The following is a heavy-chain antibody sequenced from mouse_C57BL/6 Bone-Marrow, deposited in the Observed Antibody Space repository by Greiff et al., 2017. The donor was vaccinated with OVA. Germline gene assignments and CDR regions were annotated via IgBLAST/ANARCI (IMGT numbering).Heavy chain of an antibody. CDR3: TANRY. Sequence: EVQLQQSGAELVRPGASVKLSCTASGFNIKDDYMHWVKERPEQGLEWIGWIDPENGDTEYASKFQGKATITADKSSKTVYLHLSSLTSEDTAVYYCTANRYGGRGTTLTVSS. CDR2: IDPENGDT. V-gene: IGHV14-4*01. CDR1: GFNIKDDY. J-gene: IGHJ2*01.